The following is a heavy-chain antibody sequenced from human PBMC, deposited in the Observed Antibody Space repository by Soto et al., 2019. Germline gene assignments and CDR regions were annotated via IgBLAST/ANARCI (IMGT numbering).Heavy chain of an antibody. Sequence: GGSLRLSCVASGFTFDDYAMHWVRQAPGKGLEWVSGISWNSGSTGYADSVKGRFTISRDNAKNSLYLQMNSLRGEDTALYYCAKASAHDHGDYSFLSYFDYWGQGTLVTVSS. CDR2: ISWNSGST. V-gene: IGHV3-9*01. J-gene: IGHJ4*02. D-gene: IGHD4-17*01. CDR3: AKASAHDHGDYSFLSYFDY. CDR1: GFTFDDYA.